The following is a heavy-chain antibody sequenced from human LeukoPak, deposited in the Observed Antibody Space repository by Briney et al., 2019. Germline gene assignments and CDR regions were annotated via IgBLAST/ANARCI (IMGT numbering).Heavy chain of an antibody. V-gene: IGHV3-23*01. J-gene: IGHJ4*02. CDR1: GFTFSSYA. CDR2: ISGSGGST. D-gene: IGHD5-24*01. CDR3: ASPRRGLQFVAHFDY. Sequence: GGSLRLSCAASGFTFSSYAMSWVRQAPGKGLEWVSAISGSGGSTYYADSVKGRFTISRDNSKNTLYLQMNSLRAEDTAVYYCASPRRGLQFVAHFDYWGQGTLVTVSS.